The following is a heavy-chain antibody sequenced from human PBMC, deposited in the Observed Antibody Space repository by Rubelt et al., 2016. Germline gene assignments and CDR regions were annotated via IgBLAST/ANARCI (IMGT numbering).Heavy chain of an antibody. CDR3: ARVFSGTSVGWLDP. Sequence: QLVQSGPEVKKPGASVKVSCKVSGYTLTELSMHWVRQAPGKGLEWMGGFDPEDGETIYAQSFQGRVTMAEDTSTDTAYMELSSLGAEDTAVYYCARVFSGTSVGWLDPWGQGTLVTVSS. CDR1: GYTLTELS. CDR2: FDPEDGET. V-gene: IGHV1-24*01. J-gene: IGHJ5*02. D-gene: IGHD6-13*01.